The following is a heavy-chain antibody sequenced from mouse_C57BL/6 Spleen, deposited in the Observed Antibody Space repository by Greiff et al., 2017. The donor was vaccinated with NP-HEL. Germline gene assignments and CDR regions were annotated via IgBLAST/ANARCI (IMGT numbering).Heavy chain of an antibody. CDR3: ARSEGFYAMDY. CDR1: GYAFSSYW. Sequence: VQLQQSGAELVKPGASVKISCKASGYAFSSYWMNWVKQRPGKGLEWIGQIYPGDGDTNYNGKFKGKATLTADKSSSTAYMQLSSLTSEESAVYFCARSEGFYAMDYWGQGTSVTVSS. J-gene: IGHJ4*01. CDR2: IYPGDGDT. V-gene: IGHV1-80*01.